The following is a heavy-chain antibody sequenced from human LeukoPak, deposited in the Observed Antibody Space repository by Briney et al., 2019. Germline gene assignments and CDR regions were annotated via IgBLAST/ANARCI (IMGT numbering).Heavy chain of an antibody. D-gene: IGHD3-22*01. CDR3: ARAFMYYYNSRGSHDYFDY. Sequence: SETLSLTCTVSGGSISSGDYYWSWIRQPPGKGLEWVGYIYHSGSTYYNPSLKSRVTISVDTSKNQFSLKLSSVTAADTAVYYCARAFMYYYNSRGSHDYFDYWGQGTLVTVSS. V-gene: IGHV4-30-4*01. CDR2: IYHSGST. J-gene: IGHJ4*02. CDR1: GGSISSGDYY.